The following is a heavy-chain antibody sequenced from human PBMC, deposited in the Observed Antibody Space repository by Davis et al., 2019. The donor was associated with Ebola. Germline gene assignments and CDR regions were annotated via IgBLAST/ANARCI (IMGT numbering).Heavy chain of an antibody. Sequence: GESLKISCAASGFTFGPYAMTWVRQALGKGLVWVSRINSDGSSTSYADSVKGRFTISRDNAKNTLYLQMNSLRAEDTAVYYCARVRSGSYWRYFDYWGQGTLVTVSS. V-gene: IGHV3-74*01. CDR3: ARVRSGSYWRYFDY. CDR1: GFTFGPYA. D-gene: IGHD1-26*01. J-gene: IGHJ4*02. CDR2: INSDGSST.